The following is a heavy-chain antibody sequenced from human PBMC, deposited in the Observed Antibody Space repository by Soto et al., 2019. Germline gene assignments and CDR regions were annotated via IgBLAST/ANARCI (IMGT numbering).Heavy chain of an antibody. V-gene: IGHV3-33*01. J-gene: IGHJ4*02. CDR2: IWYDGSNK. CDR1: GFTFSSYG. D-gene: IGHD3-10*01. CDR3: ARDQYPSYYFDY. Sequence: QVQLVESGGGVVQPGRSLRLSCAASGFTFSSYGMHWVRQAPGKGLEWVAVIWYDGSNKYYADSVKGRFTISRDNSKNTLYLQMTSLRAEDTAVYYCARDQYPSYYFDYWGQGTLVTVSS.